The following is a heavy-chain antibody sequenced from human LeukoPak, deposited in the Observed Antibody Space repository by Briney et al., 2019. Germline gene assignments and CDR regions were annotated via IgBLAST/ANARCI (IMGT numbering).Heavy chain of an antibody. CDR3: ARVVYDSSTQPKSYFDF. CDR2: IYYRGIT. J-gene: IGHJ4*02. CDR1: GGSICISSYY. V-gene: IGHV4-39*07. Sequence: SETLSLTCTVSGGSICISSYYWGWIRQPPGEGLEWIGSIYYRGITYYNPSLKSRVTISVDTSKNQFSLKLRSVTAADPAVNYCARVVYDSSTQPKSYFDFWGQGTLVTVSS. D-gene: IGHD3-22*01.